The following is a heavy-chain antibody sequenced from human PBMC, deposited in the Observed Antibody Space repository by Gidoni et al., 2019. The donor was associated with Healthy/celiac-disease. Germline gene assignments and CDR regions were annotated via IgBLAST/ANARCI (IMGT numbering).Heavy chain of an antibody. CDR2: ISYDGSNK. D-gene: IGHD1-26*01. CDR3: AKSAQGGYFDY. J-gene: IGHJ4*02. V-gene: IGHV3-30*18. Sequence: QVQLVEYGGGVVQPGRSLSLPCAAPGVTFSSYCMHWVRQAPGKGLEWVAVISYDGSNKYYADSVKGRFTIARDNSKNTLYLQMNSLRAEDTAVYYCAKSAQGGYFDYWGQGTLVTVSS. CDR1: GVTFSSYC.